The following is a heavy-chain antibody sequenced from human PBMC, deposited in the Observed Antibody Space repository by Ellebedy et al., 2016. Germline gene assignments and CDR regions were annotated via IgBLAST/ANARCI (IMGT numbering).Heavy chain of an antibody. V-gene: IGHV3-7*01. CDR1: GFTFSDYW. CDR3: ARDSAISSAGQDGY. J-gene: IGHJ4*02. Sequence: GGSLRLXCEVSGFTFSDYWMSWVRQAPGKGLEWVANIKPDGSGTYYVDSVKGRFTISRDNAKNSLYLQINSLRAEDTAVYYCARDSAISSAGQDGYWGQGTLVTVSS. D-gene: IGHD5-18*01. CDR2: IKPDGSGT.